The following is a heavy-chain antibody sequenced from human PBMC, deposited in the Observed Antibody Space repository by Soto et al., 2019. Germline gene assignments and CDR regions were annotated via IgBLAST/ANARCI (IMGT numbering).Heavy chain of an antibody. D-gene: IGHD3-3*01. V-gene: IGHV1-3*05. J-gene: IGHJ4*02. CDR3: ATSGITIYGVVTDNFDY. CDR1: GYTFTSYA. Sequence: QVQLVQSGAEEKKPGASVKVSCKASGYTFTSYAMHWVRQAPGQRLEWMGWINAGNGNTKYSQKFQGRVTITRDTSASTANMDLSSLRAGDTAVYYRATSGITIYGVVTDNFDYWGQGTLVTVSA. CDR2: INAGNGNT.